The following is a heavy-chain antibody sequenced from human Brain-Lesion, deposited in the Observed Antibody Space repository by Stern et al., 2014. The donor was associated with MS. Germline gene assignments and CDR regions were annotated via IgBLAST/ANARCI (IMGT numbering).Heavy chain of an antibody. D-gene: IGHD2/OR15-2a*01. CDR3: ARFRTIYDWFDP. V-gene: IGHV4-31*03. Sequence: QLQESGPGLVKPSQTLSLTCTVSGDSIASTSYYWSWIRQHPTQGLEWIGYIYYSGTTYYNPSLQSRLSLSVDTSKNQFSLKLNSVTAADTAIYYCARFRTIYDWFDPWGQGTLVTVSS. J-gene: IGHJ5*02. CDR1: GDSIASTSYY. CDR2: IYYSGTT.